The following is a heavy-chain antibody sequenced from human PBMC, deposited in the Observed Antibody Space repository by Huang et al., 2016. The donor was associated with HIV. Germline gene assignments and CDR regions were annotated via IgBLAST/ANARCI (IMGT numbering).Heavy chain of an antibody. CDR3: ARGHDFYYDKTGYSFDY. CDR1: RDSVSANLFP. J-gene: IGHJ4*02. V-gene: IGHV6-1*01. Sequence: QVQLQQSGPGLLKPSQTHSLTCAISRDSVSANLFPWNWTRQSPSGGLECRVRTYYRSKRHNYFGESVKSRVTLDTDISKNPFSLQLESVFPEDTDVYFCARGHDFYYDKTGYSFDYWGQGSLVTVST. CDR2: TYYRSKRHN. D-gene: IGHD3-9*01.